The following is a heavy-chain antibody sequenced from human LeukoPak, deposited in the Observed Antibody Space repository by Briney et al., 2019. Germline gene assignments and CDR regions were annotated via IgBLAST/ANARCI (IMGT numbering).Heavy chain of an antibody. V-gene: IGHV4-30-2*01. CDR2: IYHSGST. CDR1: GGSISSGGYY. Sequence: PSETLSLTCTVSGGSISSGGYYWSWIRQPPGKGLEWIGYIYHSGSTYYNPSLKSRVTISVDRSKNQFSLKLSSVTAADTAVYYCARADMVRGDFDYWGQGTLVTVSS. D-gene: IGHD3-10*01. CDR3: ARADMVRGDFDY. J-gene: IGHJ4*02.